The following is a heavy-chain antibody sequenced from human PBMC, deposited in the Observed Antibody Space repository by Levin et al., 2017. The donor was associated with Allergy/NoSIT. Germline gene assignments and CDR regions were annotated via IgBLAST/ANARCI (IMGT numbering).Heavy chain of an antibody. CDR2: ISAYNGDT. J-gene: IGHJ4*02. D-gene: IGHD5-18*01. CDR3: ARGSRAMARSPFDY. Sequence: GESLKISCQASGYTFTSFGISWVRQAPGQGLEWIGWISAYNGDTKYAKKFQGRVTMTTDTSTSTAYMELRSLRSDDTAVYYCARGSRAMARSPFDYWGQGTLVTVSS. CDR1: GYTFTSFG. V-gene: IGHV1-18*01.